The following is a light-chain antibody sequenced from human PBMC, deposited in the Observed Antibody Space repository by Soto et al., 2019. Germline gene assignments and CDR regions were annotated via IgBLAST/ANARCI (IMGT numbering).Light chain of an antibody. J-gene: IGKJ1*01. CDR2: AAS. V-gene: IGKV3-11*01. CDR3: QQHSHWPPWT. CDR1: QNVRTF. Sequence: EVVLTQSPATLSLSPGERATLSCRASQNVRTFLDWYQQKPGQAPRLLIYAASNRATGIPDRFSGSGSGTDFTRTISSLEPEAFAVYYCQQHSHWPPWTFGQGTRVEIQ.